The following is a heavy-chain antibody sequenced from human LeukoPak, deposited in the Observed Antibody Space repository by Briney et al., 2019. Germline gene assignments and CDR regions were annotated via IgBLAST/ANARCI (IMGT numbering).Heavy chain of an antibody. CDR2: IGSNGGST. D-gene: IGHD3-9*01. V-gene: IGHV3-64*01. Sequence: AGRSLRLSCAASGFTFSSYGMHWVRQAPGKGLEFVSAIGSNGGSTYYASSVKGRFTSSRDNSKNTLYLQMGSLRAEDMAVYYCARDRGGFGTGSYDYWGQGTLVTVSS. CDR3: ARDRGGFGTGSYDY. CDR1: GFTFSSYG. J-gene: IGHJ4*02.